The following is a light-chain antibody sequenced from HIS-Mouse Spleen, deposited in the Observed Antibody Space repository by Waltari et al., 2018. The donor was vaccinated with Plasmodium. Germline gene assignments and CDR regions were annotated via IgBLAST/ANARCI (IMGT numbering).Light chain of an antibody. CDR3: YSTDSSGNHRV. CDR1: ALPTKY. CDR2: EDS. V-gene: IGLV3-10*01. Sequence: SYELPHPPSVSVSPAQTARITCPGDALPTKYAYWYQQKSGQAPVLVIYEDSKRPSGIPERFAGSSSGTMATLTISGAQVEDEADYYCYSTDSSGNHRVFGGGTKLTVL. J-gene: IGLJ3*02.